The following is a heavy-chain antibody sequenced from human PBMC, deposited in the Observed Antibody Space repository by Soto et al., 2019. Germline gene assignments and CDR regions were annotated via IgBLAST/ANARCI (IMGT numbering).Heavy chain of an antibody. J-gene: IGHJ4*02. V-gene: IGHV3-64D*06. CDR1: GVIFSEST. D-gene: IGHD2-15*01. CDR2: VSTSGRST. Sequence: PGGSLRLSCSASGVIFSESTIYWVRQVPGQGLEAISAVSTSGRSTYYADSVKDRFTISRDNSKNTLFLQMGSLRPEDTAIYYCVKQAHGLDGVAFDYWGQGTQVTVSS. CDR3: VKQAHGLDGVAFDY.